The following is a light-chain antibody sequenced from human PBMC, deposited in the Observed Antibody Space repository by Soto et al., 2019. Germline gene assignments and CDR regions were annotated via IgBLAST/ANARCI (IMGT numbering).Light chain of an antibody. J-gene: IGKJ1*01. CDR2: DAS. CDR1: QSISSW. V-gene: IGKV1-5*01. Sequence: ASQSISSWLAWYQQKPGKAPKLLIFDASSLESGVPSRFSGSGSGTEINPTISCRQRVHVATHFRYPDHGHSLTCAQGTKVDNK. CDR3: YPDHGHSLT.